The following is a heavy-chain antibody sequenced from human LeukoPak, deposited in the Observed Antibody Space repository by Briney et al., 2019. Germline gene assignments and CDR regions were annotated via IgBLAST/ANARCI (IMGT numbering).Heavy chain of an antibody. D-gene: IGHD1-7*01. CDR1: GGSISSYY. CDR2: IYYSGST. CDR3: ARATGITGTTTAELNFDY. Sequence: SETLSLTCTVSGGSISSYYWSWIRQPPGKGLEWIGYIYYSGSTNYNPTLKSRVTISVDTSKNQSSLKLSSVTAADTAVYYCARATGITGTTTAELNFDYWGQGTLVTVSS. V-gene: IGHV4-59*01. J-gene: IGHJ4*02.